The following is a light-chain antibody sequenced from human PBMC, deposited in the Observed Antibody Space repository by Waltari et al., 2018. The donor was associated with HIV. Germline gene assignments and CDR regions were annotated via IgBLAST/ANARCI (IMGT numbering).Light chain of an antibody. V-gene: IGLV2-14*01. CDR1: ISDVGGYDF. Sequence: QSALTQPASVSGSPGQSITISCTGTISDVGGYDFVSWYKLHPGKAPKLMIYEVSNRPSGVSNRFSGSKSGNTASLTISGLQAEDEADYYCSSFTSSSSPVQFGGGTKLTVL. CDR3: SSFTSSSSPVQ. CDR2: EVS. J-gene: IGLJ2*01.